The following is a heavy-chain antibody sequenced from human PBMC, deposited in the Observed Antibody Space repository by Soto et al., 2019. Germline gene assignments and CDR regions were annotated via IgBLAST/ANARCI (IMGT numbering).Heavy chain of an antibody. J-gene: IGHJ4*02. CDR2: IYHSVST. CDR3: ARRRDGSGSLDY. D-gene: IGHD3-10*01. V-gene: IGHV4-4*02. CDR1: GDSISSSIW. Sequence: SSETLSLTCTVSGDSISSSIWWGWFRQPPGKGLEWIAEIYHSVSTNYYPSLKSRVSMSVDKSKNQFSLKVNSVTAADTAVYYCARRRDGSGSLDYWGQGTLVTVSS.